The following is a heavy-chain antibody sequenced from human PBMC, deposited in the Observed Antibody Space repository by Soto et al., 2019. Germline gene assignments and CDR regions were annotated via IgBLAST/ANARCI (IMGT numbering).Heavy chain of an antibody. V-gene: IGHV5-51*01. Sequence: GQSLKISCKGSGYSFTSYWIGWVRQMPGKGLEWMGIIYPGDSDTRYSPSFQGQVTISADKSISTAYLQWSSLKASDTAMYYCAREPRKDLNYMDVWGKGTTVTVSS. D-gene: IGHD3-3*01. CDR2: IYPGDSDT. CDR1: GYSFTSYW. J-gene: IGHJ6*03. CDR3: AREPRKDLNYMDV.